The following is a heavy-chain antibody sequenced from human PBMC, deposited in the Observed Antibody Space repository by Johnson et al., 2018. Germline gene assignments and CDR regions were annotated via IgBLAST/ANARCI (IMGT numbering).Heavy chain of an antibody. J-gene: IGHJ5*02. CDR1: GFTFSREN. CDR3: TRAVRA. D-gene: IGHD3-10*02. V-gene: IGHV3-21*01. CDR2: ISSSSSSI. Sequence: VQLVQSGGGLVKPGGSLRLSCAASGFTFSRENLNWVRQAPGKGLEWVSSISSSSSSIYYADSVKGRFTISRDNARKSLYRKMNTLGVEDTAVYYCTRAVRAWGQGTLVTVSS.